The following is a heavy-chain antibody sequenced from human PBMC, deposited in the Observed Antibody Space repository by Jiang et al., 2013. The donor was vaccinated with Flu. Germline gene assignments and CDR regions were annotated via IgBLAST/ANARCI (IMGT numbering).Heavy chain of an antibody. D-gene: IGHD3-10*01. V-gene: IGHV3-23*04. Sequence: VQLVESGGGLVKPGGSLRLSCAASGFGFSSYAMNWVRQVPGKRLEWVSGLTGSGGRTDYADSVKGRFTISRDNSKNTLYLQMRSLRAEDTAVYFCAKETYFGSGSYYADWGQGTLV. CDR1: GFGFSSYA. CDR3: AKETYFGSGSYYAD. J-gene: IGHJ4*02. CDR2: LTGSGGRT.